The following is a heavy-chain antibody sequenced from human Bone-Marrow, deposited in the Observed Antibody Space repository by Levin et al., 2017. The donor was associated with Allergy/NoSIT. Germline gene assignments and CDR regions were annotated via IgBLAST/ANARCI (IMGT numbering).Heavy chain of an antibody. CDR1: GGSLTNYY. J-gene: IGHJ4*02. D-gene: IGHD5-18*01. CDR3: VRMGDTTMVDPFDY. Sequence: SETLSLTCTVSGGSLTNYYWSWIRQSPGKGLEWIGYIYYNGNANYNPSLKSRVTISVDTSKSPFSLKLNTVTAADTAVYYGVRMGDTTMVDPFDYWGQGLLVTVSS. V-gene: IGHV4-59*01. CDR2: IYYNGNA.